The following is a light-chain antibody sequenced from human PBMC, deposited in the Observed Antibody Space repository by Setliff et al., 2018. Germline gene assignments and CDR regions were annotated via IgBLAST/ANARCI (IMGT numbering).Light chain of an antibody. Sequence: QSVLTQPASVSGSPGQSITISCTGTSSDVGYYNYVSWYQQHPGEAPQLKIYEVSNRPSGVSDRFTGSKSGNTASLTISGLQAGDEVDYYCSSHSSTGTYVFGTGTKVTVL. CDR1: SSDVGYYNY. CDR2: EVS. J-gene: IGLJ1*01. CDR3: SSHSSTGTYV. V-gene: IGLV2-14*01.